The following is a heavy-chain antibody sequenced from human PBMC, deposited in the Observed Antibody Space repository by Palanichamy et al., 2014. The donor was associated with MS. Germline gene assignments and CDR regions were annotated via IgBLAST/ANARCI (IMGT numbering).Heavy chain of an antibody. CDR1: GYTFTDYA. CDR2: INAGNGNT. V-gene: IGHV1-3*01. J-gene: IGHJ4*02. D-gene: IGHD3-3*01. Sequence: QVQLVQSGAEVKKPGASVKVSRKASGYTFTDYAMNWVRQAPGQRLEWMGWINAGNGNTKYSQKFQGRVTLTRDTSASTAYMELSSLTSEDTAVYYCARGLWSSSRVGYYFDNWGQGTLVTVSS. CDR3: ARGLWSSSRVGYYFDN.